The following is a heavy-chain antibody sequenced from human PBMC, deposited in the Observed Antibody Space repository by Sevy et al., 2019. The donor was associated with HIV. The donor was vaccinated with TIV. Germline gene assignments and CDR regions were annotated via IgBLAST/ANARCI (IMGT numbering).Heavy chain of an antibody. Sequence: GGSLRLSCAASGFTFSSYWMHWVRQAPGKGLVWVSRINSEGSSTSYADSVKGRFTISRENAKNTLYLQMNSLRAEDTAVYYCAGWLVQDYFDYWGQGTLVTVSS. CDR2: INSEGSST. V-gene: IGHV3-74*01. D-gene: IGHD6-19*01. CDR1: GFTFSSYW. CDR3: AGWLVQDYFDY. J-gene: IGHJ4*02.